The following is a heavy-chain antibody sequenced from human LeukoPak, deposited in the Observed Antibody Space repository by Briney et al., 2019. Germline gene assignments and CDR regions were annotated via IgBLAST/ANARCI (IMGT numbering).Heavy chain of an antibody. V-gene: IGHV4-39*01. CDR1: GGSISSSSYY. Sequence: SETLSLTCTVSGGSISSSSYYWGWIRQPPGKGLEWIGSIYYSGSTYYNPSLKSRVTISVDTSKNQFSLKLSSVTAADTAVYYCARPAENDAFDIWGQGTTVTVSS. J-gene: IGHJ3*02. CDR3: ARPAENDAFDI. CDR2: IYYSGST.